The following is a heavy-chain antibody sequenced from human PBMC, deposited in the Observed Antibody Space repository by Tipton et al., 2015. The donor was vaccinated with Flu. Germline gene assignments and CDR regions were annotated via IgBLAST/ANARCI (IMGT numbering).Heavy chain of an antibody. J-gene: IGHJ3*02. V-gene: IGHV4-34*01. CDR2: INHSGST. CDR3: ARDRPQPGGAFDI. D-gene: IGHD2-2*01. Sequence: TLSLTCAVHGGSFSGYYWSWIRQPPGKGLEWIGEINHSGSTNYNPSLKSRVTISVDTSKNQFSLKLSSVTAADTAVYYCARDRPQPGGAFDIWGQGTMVTVSS. CDR1: GGSFSGYY.